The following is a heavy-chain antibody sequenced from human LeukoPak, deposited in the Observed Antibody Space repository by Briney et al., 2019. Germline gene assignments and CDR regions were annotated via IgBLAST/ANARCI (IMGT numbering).Heavy chain of an antibody. CDR2: IYYSGST. CDR3: ARDSRIQLWLPGHLDY. V-gene: IGHV4-59*01. CDR1: GGSISSYY. D-gene: IGHD5-18*01. J-gene: IGHJ4*02. Sequence: SETLSLTCTVSGGSISSYYWSWIRQPPGKGLEWIGYIYYSGSTNYNPSLKSRVTISVDTSKNQFSLKLSSVTAADTAVYYCARDSRIQLWLPGHLDYWGQGTLVTVSS.